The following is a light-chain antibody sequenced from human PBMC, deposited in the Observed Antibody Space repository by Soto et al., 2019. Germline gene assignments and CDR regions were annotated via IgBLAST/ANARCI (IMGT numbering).Light chain of an antibody. V-gene: IGKV3-20*01. CDR1: QSISSSS. J-gene: IGKJ2*01. Sequence: EIVLTQSPDTLSLAPGDTATLSCRASQSISSSSLAWYQQKRGQAPRLLIYGASRRATGIPDTFSGSGSGTDFTLTISRLEPEDFAVYYCQLYADSPMYTFGLGTKVDIK. CDR3: QLYADSPMYT. CDR2: GAS.